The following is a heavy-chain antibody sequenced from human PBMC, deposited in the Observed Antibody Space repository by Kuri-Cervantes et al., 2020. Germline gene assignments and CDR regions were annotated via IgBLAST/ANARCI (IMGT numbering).Heavy chain of an antibody. D-gene: IGHD2-2*02. CDR1: GFTFSRYG. CDR2: ISYDGSNK. CDR3: AKENPYLLLYGLGWLHHSPNDYGYGLDV. Sequence: GESLKISCEASGFTFSRYGMHWVRQAPGKGLEWVAVISYDGSNKYYADSVKGRFTISRDNSKNTLYLQMNSLRAEDTAVYYCAKENPYLLLYGLGWLHHSPNDYGYGLDVWGQGTTVTVSS. V-gene: IGHV3-30*18. J-gene: IGHJ6*02.